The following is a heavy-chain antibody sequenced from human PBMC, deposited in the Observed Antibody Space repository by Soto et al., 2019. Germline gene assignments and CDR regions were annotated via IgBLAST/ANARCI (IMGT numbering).Heavy chain of an antibody. CDR3: ARMDSSGYEVRDAFDI. V-gene: IGHV3-21*01. D-gene: IGHD3-22*01. CDR1: GFTFRSYS. CDR2: ISSSSSYI. Sequence: GGSLRLSCAASGFTFRSYSMNCVRQAPGKGLEWVSSISSSSSYIYYADSVKGRFTISRDNAKNSLYLQMNSLRAEDTAVYYCARMDSSGYEVRDAFDIWGQGTMVTVS. J-gene: IGHJ3*02.